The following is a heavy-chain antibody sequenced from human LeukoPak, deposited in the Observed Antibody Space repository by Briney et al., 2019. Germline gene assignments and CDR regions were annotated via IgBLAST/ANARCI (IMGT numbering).Heavy chain of an antibody. Sequence: SVKVSCKASGYTFTSYDINWVRQAPGQGLEWMGGIIPVFGTQNYAQKFQGRLTITADESTSTAYMELSRLTSEDTAVYYCARDDGLRTGYYFGMDVWGQGTTVTVSS. CDR3: ARDDGLRTGYYFGMDV. CDR2: IIPVFGTQ. V-gene: IGHV1-69*13. CDR1: GYTFTSYD. J-gene: IGHJ6*02.